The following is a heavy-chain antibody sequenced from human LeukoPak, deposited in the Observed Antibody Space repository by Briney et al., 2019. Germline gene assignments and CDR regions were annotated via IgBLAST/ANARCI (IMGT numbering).Heavy chain of an antibody. CDR3: ASYILVVVAGWGRDASDI. V-gene: IGHV1-2*02. D-gene: IGHD2-15*01. CDR2: INPHSGGT. Sequence: ASVKVSCKASGYTFTDYYMHWVRQAPGQGLEWMGWINPHSGGTNYAQKLQGRVTMTRDTSISTAYMELSRLRSDDTAVYYCASYILVVVAGWGRDASDIWGQGTMVTVSS. CDR1: GYTFTDYY. J-gene: IGHJ3*02.